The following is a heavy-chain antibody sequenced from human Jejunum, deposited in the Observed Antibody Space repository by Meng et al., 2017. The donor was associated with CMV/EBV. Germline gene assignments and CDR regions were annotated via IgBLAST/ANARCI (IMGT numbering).Heavy chain of an antibody. J-gene: IGHJ4*02. CDR2: INHSGST. CDR1: GESFSGYY. Sequence: QGHLKQGGSGLLKPSETLSLTCTVYGESFSGYYWTWIRQPPGKGLEWIGEINHSGSTNYNPSLKSRVTILVDTSKRQFSLRLSFVTAADTAVYYCARVGGAQHGDFDFWGQGTLVTVSS. V-gene: IGHV4-34*01. D-gene: IGHD4-17*01. CDR3: ARVGGAQHGDFDF.